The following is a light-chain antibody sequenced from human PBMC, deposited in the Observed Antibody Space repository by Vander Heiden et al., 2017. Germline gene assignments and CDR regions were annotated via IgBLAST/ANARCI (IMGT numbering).Light chain of an antibody. CDR3: HQYCSFPDT. V-gene: IGKV3-20*01. CDR2: GAS. Sequence: ENVLRQSPDTVSLSPGETASLSCWSSDCVSSNYLAWYQQKPGQAPRLLIYGASRRATGISDRFSGSGSERDFTLTISRLEPEDSAMYYCHQYCSFPDTFGQGTKLEIK. J-gene: IGKJ2*01. CDR1: DCVSSNY.